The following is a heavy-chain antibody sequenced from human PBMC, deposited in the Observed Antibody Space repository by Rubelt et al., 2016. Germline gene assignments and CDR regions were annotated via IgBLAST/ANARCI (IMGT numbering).Heavy chain of an antibody. CDR2: IYYSGST. D-gene: IGHD6-19*01. J-gene: IGHJ4*02. Sequence: QLQLQESGPGLVKPSETLSLTCTVSGGSISSSSYYWGWIRQPPGKGLEWIGSIYYSGSTYYNPSLKSRVTISVDTSKNQFSRKLSSVTAADTAVYYCARVWRGRAVAGRFPQQPNWGQGTLVTVSS. CDR3: ARVWRGRAVAGRFPQQPN. CDR1: GGSISSSSYY. V-gene: IGHV4-39*07.